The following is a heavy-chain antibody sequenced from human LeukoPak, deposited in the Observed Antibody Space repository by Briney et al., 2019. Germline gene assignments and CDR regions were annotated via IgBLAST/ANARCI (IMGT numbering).Heavy chain of an antibody. CDR3: ARDPINHELAIFGAARGAFDI. CDR2: IYHSGST. V-gene: IGHV4-30-2*01. D-gene: IGHD3-3*01. Sequence: PSETLSLTCTVSGGSISSGGYYWSWIRQPPGKGLEWIGYIYHSGSTYYNPSLKSRVTISVDRSKNQFSLKLSSVTAADTAVYYCARDPINHELAIFGAARGAFDIWGQGTMVTVSS. J-gene: IGHJ3*02. CDR1: GGSISSGGYY.